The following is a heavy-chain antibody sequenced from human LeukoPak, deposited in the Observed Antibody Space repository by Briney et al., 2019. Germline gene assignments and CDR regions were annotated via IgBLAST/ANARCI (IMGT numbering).Heavy chain of an antibody. CDR3: ARDGYYYDSSGYYFDY. D-gene: IGHD3-22*01. CDR1: GFTFSSYS. Sequence: GESLKISCAASGFTFSSYSMNWVRQAPGKGLEWVSYISSSSSTIYYADSVKGRFTISRDNAKNSLYLQMNSLRAEDTAVYYCARDGYYYDSSGYYFDYWGQGTLVTVSS. V-gene: IGHV3-48*01. CDR2: ISSSSSTI. J-gene: IGHJ4*02.